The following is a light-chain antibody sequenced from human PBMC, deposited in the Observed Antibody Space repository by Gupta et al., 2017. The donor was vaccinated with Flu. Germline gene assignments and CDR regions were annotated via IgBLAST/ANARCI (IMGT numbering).Light chain of an antibody. Sequence: QSVLTQPPSASGTPGQRVTISCSGSSSNIGSNSVNWYQQLPRTAPRLLIYSNNRRPSGVPDRCSGSKSGTSASLAISGLQSEDEADYYCAALDDSLNGPVFGGGTKVTVL. CDR1: SSNIGSNS. CDR2: SNN. J-gene: IGLJ2*01. V-gene: IGLV1-44*01. CDR3: AALDDSLNGPV.